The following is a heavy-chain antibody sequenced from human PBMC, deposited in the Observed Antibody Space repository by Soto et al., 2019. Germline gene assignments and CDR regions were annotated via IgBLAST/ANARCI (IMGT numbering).Heavy chain of an antibody. CDR3: ARRPTVNYDFWSGWYFDY. CDR2: IYYSGST. Sequence: QLQLQESGPGLVKPSETLSLTCTVSGGSISSSSYYWGWIRQPPGKGLEWIGSIYYSGSTYYNPSLKSRVTISVDTSKNQFSLKLSSVTAADTAVYYCARRPTVNYDFWSGWYFDYWGQGTLVTVSS. D-gene: IGHD3-3*01. V-gene: IGHV4-39*01. CDR1: GGSISSSSYY. J-gene: IGHJ4*02.